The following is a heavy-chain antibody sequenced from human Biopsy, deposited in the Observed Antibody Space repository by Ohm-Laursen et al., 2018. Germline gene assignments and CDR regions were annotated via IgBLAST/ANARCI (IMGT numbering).Heavy chain of an antibody. CDR2: INSSGSTK. CDR1: GFPVSDYY. CDR3: ARSGWNFEFDS. Sequence: SLRLSCSAPGFPVSDYYMSWIRQAPGRGLEWVSDINSSGSTKYHAESVKGRFTISRDNAMNSVYLQMNSLRAEDTAIYYCARSGWNFEFDSWGKGTLVAASS. J-gene: IGHJ4*02. D-gene: IGHD6-19*01. V-gene: IGHV3-11*01.